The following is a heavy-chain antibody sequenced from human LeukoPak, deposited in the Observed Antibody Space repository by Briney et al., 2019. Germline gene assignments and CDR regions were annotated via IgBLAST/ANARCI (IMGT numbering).Heavy chain of an antibody. V-gene: IGHV3-30*02. CDR2: IWYDGSNK. Sequence: PGGSLRLSCAASGXTFSSYGMHWVRQAPGKGLEWVAVIWYDGSNKYYADSVKGRFTISRDNSKNTLYLQMNSLRAEDTAVYYCAKDLGLRAYHYYGMDVWGQGITVTVSS. D-gene: IGHD3-10*01. CDR1: GXTFSSYG. CDR3: AKDLGLRAYHYYGMDV. J-gene: IGHJ6*02.